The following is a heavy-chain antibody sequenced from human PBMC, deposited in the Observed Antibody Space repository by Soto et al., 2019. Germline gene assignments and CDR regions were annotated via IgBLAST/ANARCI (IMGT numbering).Heavy chain of an antibody. CDR1: GDSVSSNSAA. D-gene: IGHD3-16*01. Sequence: SQTLSLTCAISGDSVSSNSAAWNWIRQSPSRGLEWLGRTYYRSKWYNDYAVSVKSRITINPDTSKNQFSLQLSSVTAADTAVYYCARGLLGDWSTIYYYYYMDVWGKGTTVTVSS. J-gene: IGHJ6*03. CDR2: TYYRSKWYN. V-gene: IGHV6-1*01. CDR3: ARGLLGDWSTIYYYYYMDV.